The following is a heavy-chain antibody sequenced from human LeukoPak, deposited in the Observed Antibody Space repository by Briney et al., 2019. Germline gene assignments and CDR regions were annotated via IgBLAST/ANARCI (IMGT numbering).Heavy chain of an antibody. CDR3: ARDYAIFGVVTPMDY. D-gene: IGHD3-3*01. J-gene: IGHJ4*02. CDR1: GFTFSSYW. V-gene: IGHV3-7*01. Sequence: GGSLRLSCAASGFTFSSYWMSWVRQAPGKGLEWVANIKQDGSEKYYVDSVKCRFTISRDNAKNSLYLQMNSLRAEDTAVYYCARDYAIFGVVTPMDYWGQGTLVTVSS. CDR2: IKQDGSEK.